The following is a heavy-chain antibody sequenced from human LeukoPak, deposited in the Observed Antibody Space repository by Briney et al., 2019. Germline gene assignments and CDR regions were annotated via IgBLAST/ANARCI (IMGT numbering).Heavy chain of an antibody. J-gene: IGHJ6*02. CDR1: GFTFNSYE. CDR3: ARGRSRERAYGMDV. D-gene: IGHD6-6*01. CDR2: ISYDGSNK. Sequence: PGGSLRLSCAASGFTFNSYEMLWVRQAPGKGLEWVAVISYDGSNKYYADFVKGRFTFSRDNSKNTVHLQMNSLRAEDTAVYYCARGRSRERAYGMDVWGPGTTVTVSS. V-gene: IGHV3-30-3*01.